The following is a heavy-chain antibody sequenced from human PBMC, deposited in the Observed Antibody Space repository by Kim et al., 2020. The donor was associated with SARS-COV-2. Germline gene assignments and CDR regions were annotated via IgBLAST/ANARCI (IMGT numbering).Heavy chain of an antibody. CDR1: GFTFSSYW. CDR3: ARDRGYDILTGFDAFDI. J-gene: IGHJ3*02. D-gene: IGHD3-9*01. CDR2: IKQDGSEK. Sequence: GGSLRLSCAASGFTFSSYWMSWVRQAPGKGLEWVANIKQDGSEKYYVDSVKGRFTISRDNAKNSLYLQMNSLRAEDTAVYYCARDRGYDILTGFDAFDIWGQGTMVTVSS. V-gene: IGHV3-7*01.